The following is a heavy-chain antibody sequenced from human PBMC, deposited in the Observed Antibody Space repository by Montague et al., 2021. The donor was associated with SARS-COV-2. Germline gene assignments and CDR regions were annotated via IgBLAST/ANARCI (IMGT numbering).Heavy chain of an antibody. V-gene: IGHV6-1*01. CDR1: GDSVSRNSAA. CDR3: AREITGGYSGYEAFYFDN. D-gene: IGHD5-12*01. J-gene: IGHJ4*02. Sequence: CAISGDSVSRNSAARNWIRQPPSRGLEWLGRTYYRSNWYNDSAXXXKXXXSINPDTSKNQFSLQLNSVTPEDTALYYCAREITGGYSGYEAFYFDNWGQGTLVTVSS. CDR2: TYYRSNWYN.